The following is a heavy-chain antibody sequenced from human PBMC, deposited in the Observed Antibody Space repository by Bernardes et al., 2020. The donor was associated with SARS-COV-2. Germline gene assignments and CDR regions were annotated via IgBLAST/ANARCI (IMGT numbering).Heavy chain of an antibody. J-gene: IGHJ4*02. V-gene: IGHV4-39*01. CDR2: FYYSGST. Sequence: PETLSLTCIFSGDSIRSSTYYWGWIRQPPGKGLEWIGSFYYSGSTYYNPSLKSRVTISVDNSENRFSLRLSSVTAADTAMYYCARLLSSGYYRDYWGQGTLVTVSS. CDR3: ARLLSSGYYRDY. CDR1: GDSIRSSTYY. D-gene: IGHD3-22*01.